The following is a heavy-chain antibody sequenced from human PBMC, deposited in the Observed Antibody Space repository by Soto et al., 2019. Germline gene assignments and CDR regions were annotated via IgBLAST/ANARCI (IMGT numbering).Heavy chain of an antibody. CDR2: IWDDGSNK. CDR3: AKEIVAGAYVETSAFDF. CDR1: GFTFSSYG. Sequence: GGSLRLSCAASGFTFSSYGMHWVRQAPGKGLEWVAVIWDDGSNKYHADSVKGRFTISRDNSKNTLYLQMDRLRVEDTARYFCAKEIVAGAYVETSAFDFWGKGTLVTVSS. D-gene: IGHD3-22*01. J-gene: IGHJ4*02. V-gene: IGHV3-33*06.